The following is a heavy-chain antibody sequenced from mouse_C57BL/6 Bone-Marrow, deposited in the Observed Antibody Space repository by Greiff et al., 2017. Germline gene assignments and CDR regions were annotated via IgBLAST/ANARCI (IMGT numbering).Heavy chain of an antibody. Sequence: EVKLVESGGGLVQPKGSLKLSCAASGFSFNTYAMNWVRQAPGKGLEWVARIRSKSNNYATYYADSVKARFTISRDDSESMLYLQMNNLKTEDTAMYYCVRHRLCYYGSNYYAMDYWGQGTSVTVSS. J-gene: IGHJ4*01. D-gene: IGHD1-1*01. CDR1: GFSFNTYA. CDR2: IRSKSNNYAT. CDR3: VRHRLCYYGSNYYAMDY. V-gene: IGHV10-1*01.